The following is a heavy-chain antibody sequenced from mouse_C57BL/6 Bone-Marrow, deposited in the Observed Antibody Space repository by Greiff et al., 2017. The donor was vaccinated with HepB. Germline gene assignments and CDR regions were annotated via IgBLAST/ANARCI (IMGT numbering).Heavy chain of an antibody. J-gene: IGHJ2*01. CDR2: IYPGDGDT. V-gene: IGHV1-82*01. CDR1: GYAFSSSW. Sequence: VQLQQSGPELVKPGASVKISCKASGYAFSSSWMTWVKQRPGKGLEWIGRIYPGDGDTNYNGKFKGKATLTADKSSSTAYMQLSSLTSEDSAVYYCAVYGKYDYWGQGTTLTVSS. CDR3: AVYGKYDY. D-gene: IGHD2-1*01.